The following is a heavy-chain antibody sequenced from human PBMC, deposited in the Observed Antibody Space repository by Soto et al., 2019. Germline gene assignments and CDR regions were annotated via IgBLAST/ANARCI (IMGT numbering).Heavy chain of an antibody. Sequence: EVQLVESGGGLVQPGGSLRLSCAASGFTVSSNSMSWVRQAPGKGLEWVSVIYSGGSTYYADSVKGRSTIPRDNPNTPLYLQMTSLRAEATAVYYCASDMVRGMDVWGQGTTVTVSS. D-gene: IGHD3-10*01. J-gene: IGHJ6*02. CDR2: IYSGGST. V-gene: IGHV3-66*01. CDR1: GFTVSSNS. CDR3: ASDMVRGMDV.